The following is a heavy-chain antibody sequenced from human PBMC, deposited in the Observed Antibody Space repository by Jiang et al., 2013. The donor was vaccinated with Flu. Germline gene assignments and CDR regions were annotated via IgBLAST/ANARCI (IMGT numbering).Heavy chain of an antibody. CDR1: GGSISSYY. Sequence: GSGLVKPSETLSLTCTVSGGSISSYYWSWIRQPPGKGLEWIGYIYYSGSTNYNPSLKSRVTISVDTSKNQFSLKLSSVTAADTAVYYCAREGRDGYNLGAFDIWGPRGQWSPSLQ. D-gene: IGHD5-24*01. CDR2: IYYSGST. V-gene: IGHV4-59*01. J-gene: IGHJ3*02. CDR3: AREGRDGYNLGAFDI.